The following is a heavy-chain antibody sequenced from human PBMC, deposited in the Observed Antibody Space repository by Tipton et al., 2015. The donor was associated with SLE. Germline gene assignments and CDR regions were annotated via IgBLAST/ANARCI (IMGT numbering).Heavy chain of an antibody. D-gene: IGHD6-19*01. J-gene: IGHJ4*02. CDR1: GGSFSGYY. Sequence: TLSLTCAVYGGSFSGYYWTWIRQPPGKGLEWIGEINHSGSTNCNPSLKSRVTISVDTSKNQFSLKLSSVTAADTAVYYCARSMRVGSEDYWGQGTLVTVSS. CDR3: ARSMRVGSEDY. V-gene: IGHV4-34*01. CDR2: INHSGST.